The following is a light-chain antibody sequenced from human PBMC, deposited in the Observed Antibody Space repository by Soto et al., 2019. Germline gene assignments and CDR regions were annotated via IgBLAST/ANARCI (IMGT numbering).Light chain of an antibody. J-gene: IGLJ1*01. V-gene: IGLV2-14*03. CDR3: SSYPTSSPYG. CDR2: HVS. CDR1: SSDVGAYNY. Sequence: QSALNQPASVSGSPGQPIAISCTGTSSDVGAYNYVSWYQQHPGKAPKLMIYHVSNRPSGVSDRFSGSKSDNTASLTISGLQAEDELDYYCSSYPTSSPYGFGIGSKATVL.